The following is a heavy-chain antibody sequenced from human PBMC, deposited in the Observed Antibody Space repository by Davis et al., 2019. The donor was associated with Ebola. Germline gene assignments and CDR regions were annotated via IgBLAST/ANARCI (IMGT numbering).Heavy chain of an antibody. V-gene: IGHV4-39*01. J-gene: IGHJ3*02. CDR2: FSYGDNT. Sequence: SETLSLTCAVSGGSISSSNWWSWVRQPSGKGLEWVGSFSYGDNTHYYNPSLRSRVTISVDTSRNQFSLKLSSATAADTAVYYCARPWYSGTYYDAYDIWGQGTMVAVSS. CDR1: GGSISSSNW. CDR3: ARPWYSGTYYDAYDI. D-gene: IGHD1-26*01.